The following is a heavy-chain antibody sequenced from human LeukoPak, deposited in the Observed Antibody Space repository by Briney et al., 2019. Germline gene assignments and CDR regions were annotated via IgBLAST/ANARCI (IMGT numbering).Heavy chain of an antibody. D-gene: IGHD2-8*02. V-gene: IGHV5-51*01. CDR3: ARKQGAYGGCFDY. CDR2: IYPGNSDT. Sequence: EFLKISCKGSGYSFTNYWIGWVRQMPGKGLELMGIIYPGNSDTRYSPSFQGQVTISADKSISTAYLQWNSLKASDTAMYYCARKQGAYGGCFDYWGQGILVTVSS. J-gene: IGHJ4*02. CDR1: GYSFTNYW.